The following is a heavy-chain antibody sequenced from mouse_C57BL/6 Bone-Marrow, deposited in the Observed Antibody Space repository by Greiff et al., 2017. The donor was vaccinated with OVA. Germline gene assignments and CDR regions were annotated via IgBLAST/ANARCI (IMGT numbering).Heavy chain of an antibody. J-gene: IGHJ3*01. Sequence: VQLQQSGPELVKPGDSVKISCKASGYSFTGYFMNWVMQSHGQSLEWIGRINPYNGDTFYNQKFKGKATLTVDKSSSTAHMELRSLTSEDAAVYYCARWDYDWFAYWGQGTLVTVSA. CDR3: ARWDYDWFAY. V-gene: IGHV1-20*01. CDR2: INPYNGDT. D-gene: IGHD2-4*01. CDR1: GYSFTGYF.